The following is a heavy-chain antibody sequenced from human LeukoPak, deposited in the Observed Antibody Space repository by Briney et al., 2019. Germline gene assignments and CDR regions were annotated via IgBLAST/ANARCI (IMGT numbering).Heavy chain of an antibody. D-gene: IGHD2-2*01. V-gene: IGHV3-23*01. CDR3: ANSRYCSSTSRDPGDY. Sequence: GGSLRLSCAASGFTFSSYAMSWVRQAPGKGLEWVSAISGSGGSTYYADSVKGRFTISRDNSKNTLYLQMNSLRAEDTAVYFCANSRYCSSTSRDPGDYWGQGTLVTV. CDR1: GFTFSSYA. CDR2: ISGSGGST. J-gene: IGHJ4*02.